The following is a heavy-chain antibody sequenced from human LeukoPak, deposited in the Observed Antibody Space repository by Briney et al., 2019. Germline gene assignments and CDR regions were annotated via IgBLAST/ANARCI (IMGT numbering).Heavy chain of an antibody. Sequence: KASETLSLTCTVSGGSISSYYWSWIRQPAGKGLEWIGRIYTSGSTNYNPSLKSRVTMSVDTSKNQFSLKLSSVTAADTAVYYCAREGGESYYRNWFDPWGQGTLVTVSS. CDR3: AREGGESYYRNWFDP. V-gene: IGHV4-4*07. CDR1: GGSISSYY. CDR2: IYTSGST. D-gene: IGHD1-26*01. J-gene: IGHJ5*02.